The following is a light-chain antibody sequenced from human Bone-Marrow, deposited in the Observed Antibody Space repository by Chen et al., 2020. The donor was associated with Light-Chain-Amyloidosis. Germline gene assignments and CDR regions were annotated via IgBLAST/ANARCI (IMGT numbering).Light chain of an antibody. J-gene: IGKJ4*01. Sequence: EIVFTQSPGSLSLSPGEGANLSCRASQTISSNYLTWYQQKFGQAPRLLIYGSSSRATGIPDRFTGSGSGTDFTLTINRLEPEEFAMYYCQQYGTSPLTFGGGTKVEI. CDR2: GSS. CDR3: QQYGTSPLT. V-gene: IGKV3-20*01. CDR1: QTISSNY.